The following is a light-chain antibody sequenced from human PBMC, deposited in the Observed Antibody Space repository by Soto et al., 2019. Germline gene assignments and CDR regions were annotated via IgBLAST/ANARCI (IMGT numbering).Light chain of an antibody. J-gene: IGKJ4*01. CDR2: DAS. CDR1: QSVSSY. Sequence: EIVLTQSPATLSLSPGERATLSCSASQSVSSYLAWYQQRPGQAPRLLIYDASRRATAIPSRFSDSGSGTDFTLTISSLEPEDFAVYYCHQRSNWPPLTFCGGTKVEIK. CDR3: HQRSNWPPLT. V-gene: IGKV3-11*01.